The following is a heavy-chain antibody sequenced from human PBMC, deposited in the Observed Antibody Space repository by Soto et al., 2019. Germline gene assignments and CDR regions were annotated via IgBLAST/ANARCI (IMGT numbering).Heavy chain of an antibody. J-gene: IGHJ1*01. Sequence: VKVSCKASGGTFSSFGISWVRQAPGQGLEWMGGIIPVFGRPNYAQRFRGRLTITADESTNTSYMELIDLTSEDTAVYYCAREASGYDFWGQGTQVTVYS. V-gene: IGHV1-69*01. CDR1: GGTFSSFG. D-gene: IGHD5-12*01. CDR2: IIPVFGRP. CDR3: AREASGYDF.